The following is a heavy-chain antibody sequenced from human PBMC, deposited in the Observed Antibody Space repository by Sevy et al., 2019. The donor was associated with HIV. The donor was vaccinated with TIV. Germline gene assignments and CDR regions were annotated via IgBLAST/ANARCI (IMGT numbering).Heavy chain of an antibody. D-gene: IGHD3-10*01. CDR1: GFTFSYYN. V-gene: IGHV3-21*01. J-gene: IGHJ4*02. CDR2: ISSGSSYI. Sequence: GGSLRLSCAASGFTFSYYNMNWVRQAPGKGLEWVSSISSGSSYIFYVDSVKGRFTISRDNAKDSLFLQMNSLRAEDTAVYYCARNLEYYASGPPNSWGRGTLVTVSS. CDR3: ARNLEYYASGPPNS.